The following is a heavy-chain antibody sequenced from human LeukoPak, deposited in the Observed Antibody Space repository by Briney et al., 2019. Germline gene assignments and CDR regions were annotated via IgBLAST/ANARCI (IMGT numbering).Heavy chain of an antibody. D-gene: IGHD2-21*01. CDR2: INHSGST. V-gene: IGHV4-34*01. Sequence: PSETLSLTCAVYGGSFSGYYWSWIRQPPGKGLEWIGEINHSGSTNYNPSLKSRVTISVDTSKNQFSLKLSSVTAADTAVYYCARSLWRTWFDPWGQGTLVSVSS. CDR3: ARSLWRTWFDP. CDR1: GGSFSGYY. J-gene: IGHJ5*02.